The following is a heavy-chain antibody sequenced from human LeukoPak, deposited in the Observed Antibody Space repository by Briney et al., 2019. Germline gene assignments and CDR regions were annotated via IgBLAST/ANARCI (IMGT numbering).Heavy chain of an antibody. CDR3: ARQGYSSGWAAPDYYYYGMDV. D-gene: IGHD6-19*01. J-gene: IGHJ6*02. Sequence: GASLQISCKGSGSSFTSYWIGWVRQMPGKGLEWMGIIYPGDSDTRYSPSFQGQVTISADKSISTAYLQWSSLKASDTAMYYCARQGYSSGWAAPDYYYYGMDVWGQGTTVTVSS. CDR2: IYPGDSDT. CDR1: GSSFTSYW. V-gene: IGHV5-51*01.